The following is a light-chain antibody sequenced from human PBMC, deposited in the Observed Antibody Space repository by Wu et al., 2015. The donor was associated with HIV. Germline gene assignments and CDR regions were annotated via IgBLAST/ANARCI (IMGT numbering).Light chain of an antibody. J-gene: IGKJ5*01. CDR3: QQYESSIT. CDR1: ECYHNN. Sequence: ERAPSPAGQSECYHNNFCPGSSXNLGQXPRLLIXSASSRATGIPDRFSGDGSGTDFTLTITRLEPEDFAVYYCQQYESSITFGQGTRLDIK. V-gene: IGKV3-20*01. CDR2: SAS.